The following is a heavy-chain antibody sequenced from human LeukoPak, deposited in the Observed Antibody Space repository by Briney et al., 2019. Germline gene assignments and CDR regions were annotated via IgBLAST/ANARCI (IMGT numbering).Heavy chain of an antibody. CDR3: VRQSCGGGSCYGWNYYYYMDV. J-gene: IGHJ6*03. D-gene: IGHD2-15*01. V-gene: IGHV4-39*01. Sequence: SETLSLTCTVSGDSIISTSYYWGWIRQPPGKGLEWIGSVYYRGNTYYSPSLESRVTISVDTSKNQFSLKLSSVTAADTAVYYCVRQSCGGGSCYGWNYYYYMDVWGKGTTVSVSS. CDR2: VYYRGNT. CDR1: GDSIISTSYY.